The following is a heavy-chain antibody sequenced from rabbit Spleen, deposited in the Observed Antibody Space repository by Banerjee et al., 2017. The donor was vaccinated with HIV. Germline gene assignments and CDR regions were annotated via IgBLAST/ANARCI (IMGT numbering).Heavy chain of an antibody. D-gene: IGHD4-2*01. J-gene: IGHJ4*01. CDR2: INAVTGKA. CDR3: ARDIWNEGWDSYFNL. V-gene: IGHV1S45*01. Sequence: QEQLEESGGDLVKPEGSLTLTCTASGFSFSDRDVMCWVRQAPGKGLEWIACINAVTGKAVYASWAKGRYTFSKTSSTTVTLEMTSLTAADTATYFCARDIWNEGWDSYFNLWGQGTLVTVS. CDR1: GFSFSDRDV.